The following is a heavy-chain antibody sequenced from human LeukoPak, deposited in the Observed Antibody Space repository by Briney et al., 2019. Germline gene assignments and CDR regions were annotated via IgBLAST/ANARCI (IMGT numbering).Heavy chain of an antibody. V-gene: IGHV4-4*07. D-gene: IGHD3-22*01. CDR3: ASLFDYYDSSVGDYFDY. J-gene: IGHJ4*02. CDR2: IYTSGST. Sequence: SETLSLTCTVSGVSISSYYWSWIRQPAGKGLEWIGRIYTSGSTNYNPSLKSRVTMSVDTSKNQFSLKLSSVTAADTAVYYCASLFDYYDSSVGDYFDYWGQGTLVTVSS. CDR1: GVSISSYY.